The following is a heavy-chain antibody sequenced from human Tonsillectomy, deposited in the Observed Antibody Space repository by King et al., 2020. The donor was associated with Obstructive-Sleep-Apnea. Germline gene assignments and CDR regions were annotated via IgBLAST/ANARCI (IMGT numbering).Heavy chain of an antibody. J-gene: IGHJ4*02. CDR1: GGSISSSSYY. D-gene: IGHD4-17*01. CDR2: NYYSGST. Sequence: RLQLQESGPGLVKPSETLSLTCTVSGGSISSSSYYWGWIRQPPGKGLEWIGNNYYSGSTYYNPSLKSRVTISVDTSKNQFSLILSSVTAADTAVYYCARVPLAVGYGDYCFDDWGQGTPVTVSS. CDR3: ARVPLAVGYGDYCFDD. V-gene: IGHV4-39*06.